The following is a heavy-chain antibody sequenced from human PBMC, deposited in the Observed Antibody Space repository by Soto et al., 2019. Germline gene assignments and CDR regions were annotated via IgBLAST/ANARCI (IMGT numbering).Heavy chain of an antibody. CDR2: ISSSSSYI. J-gene: IGHJ6*03. CDR3: ARTLGHYYYYYYMDV. V-gene: IGHV3-21*01. CDR1: GFTFSSYS. Sequence: EVQLVESGEGLVKPGGSLRLSCAASGFTFSSYSMNWVRQAPGKGLEWVSSISSSSSYIYYADSVKGRFTISRDNAKKSLNLQMNSLRAEDTAVYYCARTLGHYYYYYYMDVWGKGATVTVSS. D-gene: IGHD1-26*01.